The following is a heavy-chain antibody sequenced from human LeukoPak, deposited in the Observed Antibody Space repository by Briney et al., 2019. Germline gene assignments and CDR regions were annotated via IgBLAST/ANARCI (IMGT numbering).Heavy chain of an antibody. CDR1: GFSFDDYG. J-gene: IGHJ6*03. D-gene: IGHD5-24*01. CDR2: INWNAGSR. Sequence: GGSLRLSCAASGFSFDDYGMSWVRQAPGKGLVWVSGINWNAGSRGYADSVKGRFTISRDNAKNSLSLQMNSLRAEDTALYYCARVSGGDGYNYGYYYYYMDVWGKGTTVTVSS. V-gene: IGHV3-20*04. CDR3: ARVSGGDGYNYGYYYYYMDV.